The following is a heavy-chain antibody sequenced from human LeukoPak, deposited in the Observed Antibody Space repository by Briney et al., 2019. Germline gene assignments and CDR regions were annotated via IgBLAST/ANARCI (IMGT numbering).Heavy chain of an antibody. CDR1: GYSFTSYW. CDR2: IYPGDSDT. Sequence: GESLKISCKGSGYSFTSYWIGRVRQLPGKGLEWMGIIYPGDSDTRYSPSFQGQVTISADKSISTAYLQWSSLRASDTAMYYCARLSDDYVDYWGQGTLVTVSS. CDR3: ARLSDDYVDY. V-gene: IGHV5-51*01. J-gene: IGHJ4*02.